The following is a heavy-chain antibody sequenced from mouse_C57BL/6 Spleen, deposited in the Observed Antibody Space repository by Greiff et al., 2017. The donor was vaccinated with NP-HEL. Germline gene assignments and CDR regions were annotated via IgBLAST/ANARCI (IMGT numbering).Heavy chain of an antibody. J-gene: IGHJ2*01. D-gene: IGHD1-1*01. CDR1: GFNIKDDY. CDR2: IDPENGDT. CDR3: TTGRYYGSGNY. Sequence: VQLKQSGAELVRPGASVKLSCTASGFNIKDDYMHWVKQRPEQGLEWIGWIDPENGDTEYASKFQGKATITADTSSNTAYLQLSSLTSEDTAVYYCTTGRYYGSGNYWGQGTTLTVSS. V-gene: IGHV14-4*01.